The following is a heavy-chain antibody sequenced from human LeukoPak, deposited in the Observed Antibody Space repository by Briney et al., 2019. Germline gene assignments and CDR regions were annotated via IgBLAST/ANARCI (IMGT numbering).Heavy chain of an antibody. Sequence: RTSETLSLTCTVSDGPIRSHYWTWIRQSPLKGLVWIGDISNSGSTKYNPSLKSRVTISIDTSKSQFSLRLTSVTAADTAVYYCGRDALVGYFSYYYIDVWGKGTTVTVSS. CDR3: GRDALVGYFSYYYIDV. CDR1: DGPIRSHY. D-gene: IGHD2-15*01. J-gene: IGHJ6*03. CDR2: ISNSGST. V-gene: IGHV4-59*11.